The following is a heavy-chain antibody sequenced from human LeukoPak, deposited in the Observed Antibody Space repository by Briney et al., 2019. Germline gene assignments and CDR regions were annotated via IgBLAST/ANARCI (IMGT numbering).Heavy chain of an antibody. CDR2: MNPNSGNT. Sequence: ASVKLSCKASGYTFTSYDINWVRQATGQGLEWMGWMNPNSGNTGYAQKFQGRVTMTRNTSISTAYMELSSLRSEDTAVYYCARGGYDIPQGDGMDVWGQGTTVTVSS. CDR3: ARGGYDIPQGDGMDV. CDR1: GYTFTSYD. D-gene: IGHD3-9*01. V-gene: IGHV1-8*01. J-gene: IGHJ6*02.